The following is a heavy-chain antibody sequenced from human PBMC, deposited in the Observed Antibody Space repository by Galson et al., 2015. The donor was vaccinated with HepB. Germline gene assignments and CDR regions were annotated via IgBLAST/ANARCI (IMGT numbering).Heavy chain of an antibody. CDR1: GYNFIDYA. D-gene: IGHD3-16*01. Sequence: SVKVSCKASGYNFIDYAIHWVRQAPGQRLEWMGWINAGNGNTKYSQKLQGRVSIARDTSANTVYMELRSLRSEDTALYYCARVMLGGTWLGPWGQGTLVIVSS. CDR2: INAGNGNT. V-gene: IGHV1-3*01. CDR3: ARVMLGGTWLGP. J-gene: IGHJ5*02.